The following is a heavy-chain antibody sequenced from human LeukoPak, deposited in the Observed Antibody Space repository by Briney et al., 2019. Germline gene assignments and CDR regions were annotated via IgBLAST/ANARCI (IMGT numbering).Heavy chain of an antibody. V-gene: IGHV3-30*02. D-gene: IGHD3-3*01. J-gene: IGHJ4*02. Sequence: AGGSLRLSCAASGFTFSSYGMHWVRQAPGKGLEWVAFIRYDGSNKYYADSVKGRFTISRDNSKNTLYLQMNSLRAEDTAVYYCAKDEDSITIFGVVNPFDYWGQGTLVTVSS. CDR1: GFTFSSYG. CDR3: AKDEDSITIFGVVNPFDY. CDR2: IRYDGSNK.